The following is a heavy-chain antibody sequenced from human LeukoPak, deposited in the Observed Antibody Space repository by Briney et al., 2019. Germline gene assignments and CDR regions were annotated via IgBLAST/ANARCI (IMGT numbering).Heavy chain of an antibody. V-gene: IGHV1-8*03. D-gene: IGHD6-13*01. CDR3: ARDRYSSSWSPGYYYYYMDV. J-gene: IGHJ6*03. CDR1: GYTFTSYD. Sequence: ASVKVSCKASGYTFTSYDINWVRQATGQGLEWMGWMNPNSGNTGYAQKFQGRVTITRNTSISTAYMELSSLRSEDTAVYYCARDRYSSSWSPGYYYYYMDVWGKGTTVTVSS. CDR2: MNPNSGNT.